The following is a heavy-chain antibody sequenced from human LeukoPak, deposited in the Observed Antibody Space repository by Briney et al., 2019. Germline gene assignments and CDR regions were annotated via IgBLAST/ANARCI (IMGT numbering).Heavy chain of an antibody. V-gene: IGHV1-46*01. J-gene: IGHJ4*02. CDR3: ARAAGDTYGYRYYSDY. CDR1: GYTFTSYY. CDR2: INPNGDT. D-gene: IGHD5-18*01. Sequence: ASMKVSCKASGYTFTSYYLHWVRQAPGQGLEWMGLINPNGDTNYAQKFQGRVTMTRDTSTSTVYMDLSSLRSEDTAVYYCARAAGDTYGYRYYSDYWGQGTLVSVSS.